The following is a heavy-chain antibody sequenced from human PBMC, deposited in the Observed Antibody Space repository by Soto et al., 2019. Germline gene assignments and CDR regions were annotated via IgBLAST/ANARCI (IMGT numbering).Heavy chain of an antibody. J-gene: IGHJ5*01. D-gene: IGHD4-17*01. CDR2: INSDGSHT. CDR1: GFTFFAYW. V-gene: IGHV3-74*01. Sequence: EVQLVESGGGLVQPGGSLRLSCAASGFTFFAYWIHWVRQVPGKGLVWVSRINSDGSHTSYADSVRGRFTISRDNSKDTVYLQMNSLTAEDTAVYYCAKEGDCGDYAGDIWFDSWGQGSLVTVSS. CDR3: AKEGDCGDYAGDIWFDS.